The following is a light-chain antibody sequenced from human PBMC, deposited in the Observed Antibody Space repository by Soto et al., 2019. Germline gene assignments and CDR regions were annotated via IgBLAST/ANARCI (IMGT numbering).Light chain of an antibody. CDR3: SSYVGNNNHHA. Sequence: QSALTQPPSASGSPGQSVTVSCTGTSSDVGFYDYVSWYQQHPGKAPKLIIYEVSKRPSGVPDRFSGSKPGNSASLTVSGLQAEDEADYYCSSYVGNNNHHAFGTGTKVTVL. V-gene: IGLV2-8*01. CDR1: SSDVGFYDY. CDR2: EVS. J-gene: IGLJ1*01.